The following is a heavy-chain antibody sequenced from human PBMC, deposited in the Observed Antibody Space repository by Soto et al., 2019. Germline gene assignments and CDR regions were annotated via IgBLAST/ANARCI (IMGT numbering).Heavy chain of an antibody. CDR2: VNPNSGGT. CDR1: GYTFTGYY. Sequence: QVHLLQSGAEVRKPGASVKVSCKTSGYTFTGYYVHWVRQAPGQGLEWMVWVNPNSGGTKFAQNFQGRVTMTRDKSISTAFMDLSRLRSDDTAVYYCARAGIAAAGSGEYAMDVWGQGTTVTVSS. V-gene: IGHV1-2*02. J-gene: IGHJ6*02. CDR3: ARAGIAAAGSGEYAMDV. D-gene: IGHD6-13*01.